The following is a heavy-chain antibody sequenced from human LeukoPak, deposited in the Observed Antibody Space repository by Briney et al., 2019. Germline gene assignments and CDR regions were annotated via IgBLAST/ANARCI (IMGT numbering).Heavy chain of an antibody. V-gene: IGHV4-59*01. CDR3: ARAQVDYNNGPGSRGYYSYGMDV. Sequence: PSETLSLTCTVSGGSISTYYGNWIRQAPGKGLEWLGYIYYSGSTNYNPSLKSRVAMSVDTSRNQFSLKLSSVTAADTAAYYCARAQVDYNNGPGSRGYYSYGMDVWGRGTTVTVSS. CDR1: GGSISTYY. CDR2: IYYSGST. D-gene: IGHD4-11*01. J-gene: IGHJ6*02.